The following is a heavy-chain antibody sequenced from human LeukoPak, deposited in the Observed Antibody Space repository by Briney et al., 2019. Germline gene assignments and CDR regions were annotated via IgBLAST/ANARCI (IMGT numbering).Heavy chain of an antibody. CDR1: GFTFSSYW. CDR3: ARGRWLQARGPSFDY. J-gene: IGHJ4*02. V-gene: IGHV3-74*01. D-gene: IGHD5-24*01. Sequence: PGGSLRLSCAASGFTFSSYWMHWVRQAPGKGLVWVSRINGDGSSTTYADSVKGRFTISRDNAKNTLYLQMNSLRAEDTAVYYCARGRWLQARGPSFDYWGQGTLVTVSS. CDR2: INGDGSST.